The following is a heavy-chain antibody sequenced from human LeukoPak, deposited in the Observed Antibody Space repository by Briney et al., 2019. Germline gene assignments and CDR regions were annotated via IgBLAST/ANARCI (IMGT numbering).Heavy chain of an antibody. J-gene: IGHJ4*02. CDR1: GYTFTSHG. D-gene: IGHD6-19*01. Sequence: GASVKVSCKASGYTFTSHGISWVRQAPGQGLEWMGWISAYNGNTNYAQKLQGRVTMTTDTSTSTAYMELRSLRSDDTAVYYCARYSSGWYHFDSWGQGALVTVSS. CDR2: ISAYNGNT. V-gene: IGHV1-18*01. CDR3: ARYSSGWYHFDS.